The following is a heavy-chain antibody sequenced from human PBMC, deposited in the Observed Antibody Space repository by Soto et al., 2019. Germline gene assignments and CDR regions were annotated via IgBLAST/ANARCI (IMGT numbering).Heavy chain of an antibody. J-gene: IGHJ6*02. Sequence: PGGSLRLSCAASGFTVSSNYMSWVRQAPGKGLEWVSVIYSGGSTYYADSVKGRFTISRDNSKNTLYLQMNSLRAEDTAVYYCAREPWLPHYYYYGMDVWGQGTTVTVSS. CDR2: IYSGGST. CDR1: GFTVSSNY. CDR3: AREPWLPHYYYYGMDV. D-gene: IGHD6-19*01. V-gene: IGHV3-66*01.